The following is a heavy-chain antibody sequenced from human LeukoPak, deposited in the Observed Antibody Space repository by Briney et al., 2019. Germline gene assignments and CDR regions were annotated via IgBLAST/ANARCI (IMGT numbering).Heavy chain of an antibody. CDR1: GDSMSSSTHC. V-gene: IGHV4-39*01. J-gene: IGHJ5*02. D-gene: IGHD5-18*01. Sequence: SETLSLTCTVSGDSMSSSTHCWAWIRHPPGKGLEWIGSIFYGGRTYYNPSLKSRVTVSTDTAKNLFSLALTSLSAADTAVYYSARPLVGTARITWGQGTLVTVSS. CDR2: IFYGGRT. CDR3: ARPLVGTARIT.